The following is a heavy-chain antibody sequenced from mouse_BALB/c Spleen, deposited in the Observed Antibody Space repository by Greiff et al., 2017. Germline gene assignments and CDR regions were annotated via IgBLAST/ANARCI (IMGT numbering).Heavy chain of an antibody. CDR1: GYTFTSYW. CDR2: IYPGDGAT. D-gene: IGHD1-1*01. CDR3: ARDYGSSYWYFDV. Sequence: VQLQQSGAELARPGASVKLSCKASGYTFTSYWMQWVKQRPGQGLEWIGAIYPGDGATRYTQKFKGEATLTADKTSSTAYMQLSSLASEDSAVYYCARDYGSSYWYFDVWGAGTTVTVSA. V-gene: IGHV1-87*01. J-gene: IGHJ1*01.